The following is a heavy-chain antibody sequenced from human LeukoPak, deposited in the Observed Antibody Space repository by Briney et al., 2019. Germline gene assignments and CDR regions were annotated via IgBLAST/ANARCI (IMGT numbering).Heavy chain of an antibody. CDR3: ARGPRITLVRGGQWYYYMDV. CDR2: INPSGGST. CDR1: GYIFTSYN. Sequence: ASVKVSCKASGYIFTSYNIHWVRQAPGQGLEWMGLINPSGGSTNYAQKFQGRVTMTRDTSTSTVYMELSSLRSEDTAVYYCARGPRITLVRGGQWYYYMDVWGKGTTVTISS. V-gene: IGHV1-46*01. D-gene: IGHD3-10*01. J-gene: IGHJ6*03.